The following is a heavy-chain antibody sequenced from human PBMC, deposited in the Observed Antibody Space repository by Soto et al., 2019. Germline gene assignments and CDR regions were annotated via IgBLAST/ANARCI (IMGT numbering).Heavy chain of an antibody. CDR1: AFTFSTYT. CDR2: INSNGGTT. CDR3: ARAGELWSNFGY. V-gene: IGHV3-64*02. J-gene: IGHJ4*02. D-gene: IGHD3-10*01. Sequence: GGSLRLPCAACAFTFSTYTMHWVRQAPGQGLQYASSINSNGGTTYYTDSLKGRFTISRDNSESTLYRQMDSQRPEVMAAYYSARAGELWSNFGYCGRGILVTVSS.